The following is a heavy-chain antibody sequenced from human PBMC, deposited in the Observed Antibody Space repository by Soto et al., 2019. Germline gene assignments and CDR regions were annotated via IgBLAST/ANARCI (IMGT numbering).Heavy chain of an antibody. V-gene: IGHV2-5*02. CDR2: IYWEDDK. J-gene: IGHJ4*02. Sequence: QITLKESGPPLVKPTQTLTLTCTFSGFSLSTSGVGVGWIRQPPGKPLEWLALIYWEDDKRNNPSLKSSPTITTDTPNDRRVLTMPNMDPLGTARYNGAHRPRGSYFDSWGQRALVTVPS. CDR3: AHRPRGSYFDS. CDR1: GFSLSTSGVG.